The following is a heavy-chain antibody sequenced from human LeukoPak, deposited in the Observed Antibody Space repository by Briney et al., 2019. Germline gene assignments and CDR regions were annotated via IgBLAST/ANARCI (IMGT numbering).Heavy chain of an antibody. J-gene: IGHJ2*01. CDR1: GGSFSDYY. Sequence: SETLSLTCAVYGGSFSDYYWTWLRQPPGRGLEWIGEINHRGRNNYSPSLTSRLTISVDTSKNQFSLKLSSVTAADTAVYYCARLHLGADNYWYFDLWGRGTLVTVSS. CDR2: INHRGRN. CDR3: ARLHLGADNYWYFDL. V-gene: IGHV4-34*01. D-gene: IGHD1-26*01.